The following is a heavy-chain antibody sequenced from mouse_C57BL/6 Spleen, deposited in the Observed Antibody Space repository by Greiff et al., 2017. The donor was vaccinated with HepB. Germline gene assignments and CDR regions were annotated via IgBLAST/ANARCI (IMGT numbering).Heavy chain of an antibody. J-gene: IGHJ2*01. CDR3: ARSYYYGSSGLGTYY. D-gene: IGHD1-1*01. V-gene: IGHV1-82*01. CDR1: GYAFSSSW. Sequence: VQLQQSGPELVKPGASVKISCKASGYAFSSSWMNWVKQRPGKGLEWIGRIYPGDGDTNYNGKFKGKATLTADKSSSTAYMQLSRLTSEDSAVYFCARSYYYGSSGLGTYYWGQGTTLTVSS. CDR2: IYPGDGDT.